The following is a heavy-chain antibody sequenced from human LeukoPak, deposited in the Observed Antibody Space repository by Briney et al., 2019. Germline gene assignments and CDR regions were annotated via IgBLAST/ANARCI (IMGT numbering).Heavy chain of an antibody. CDR3: AKDLRAIQLWPRGFDP. D-gene: IGHD5-18*01. V-gene: IGHV3-30*02. CDR1: GFTFSSYG. CDR2: IRYDGSNK. Sequence: GGSLRLSCAASGFTFSSYGMHWVRQAPGKGLEWVAFIRYDGSNKYYADSVKGRFTISRDNSKNTLYLQMNSLRAEDTAVYYCAKDLRAIQLWPRGFDPWGQGTLVTVSS. J-gene: IGHJ5*02.